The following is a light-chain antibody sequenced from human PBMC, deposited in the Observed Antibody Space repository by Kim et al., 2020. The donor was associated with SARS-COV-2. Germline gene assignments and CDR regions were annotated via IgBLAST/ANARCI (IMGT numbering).Light chain of an antibody. CDR3: QVWDSTTYV. CDR1: NIGSKN. Sequence: SYELTQPLSVSLALGQTARITCAGNNIGSKNVHWYQQKAGQAPVVVIYRDSARPSGIPERFSGSNSGNTATLTISGAQAGDEADYYCQVWDSTTYVFGAGTKVTVL. V-gene: IGLV3-9*01. J-gene: IGLJ1*01. CDR2: RDS.